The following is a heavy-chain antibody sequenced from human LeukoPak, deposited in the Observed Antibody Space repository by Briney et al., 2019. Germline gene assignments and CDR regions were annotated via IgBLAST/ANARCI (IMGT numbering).Heavy chain of an antibody. D-gene: IGHD3-10*01. CDR2: MQPDGGEK. Sequence: GGSLRLSCAASGFTFSSYWMSWVRQAPGKGLEWVANMQPDGGEKYYVDSVKGRFTISRDNAKNSLYLQMNSLRAEDTAVYYCARETPYGSLTFDYWGQGTRVTVSS. CDR1: GFTFSSYW. V-gene: IGHV3-7*03. CDR3: ARETPYGSLTFDY. J-gene: IGHJ4*02.